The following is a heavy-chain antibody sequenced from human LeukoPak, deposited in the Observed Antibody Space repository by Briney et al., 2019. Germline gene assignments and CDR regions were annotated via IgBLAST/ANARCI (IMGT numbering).Heavy chain of an antibody. CDR1: GYTLTELS. CDR2: FDPEDGET. D-gene: IGHD2-15*01. CDR3: ATYLVSIGYCSGGSCYRSFDP. Sequence: ASVKVSCEVSGYTLTELSMHWVRQAPGKGLEWMGGFDPEDGETIYARKFQGRVTMTEDTSTDTAYMELSSLRSEDTAVYYCATYLVSIGYCSGGSCYRSFDPWGQGTLVTVSS. V-gene: IGHV1-24*01. J-gene: IGHJ5*02.